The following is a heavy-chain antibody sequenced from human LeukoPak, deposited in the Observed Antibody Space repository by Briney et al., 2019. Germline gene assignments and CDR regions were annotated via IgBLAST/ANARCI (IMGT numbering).Heavy chain of an antibody. CDR1: GFTFSSYS. V-gene: IGHV3-21*01. J-gene: IGHJ4*02. CDR3: ARAKALYCTNGVCYFRYFDY. Sequence: PGGSLRLSCAASGFTFSSYSMNWVRQAPGKGLEWVSSISSSSSYIYYADSVKGRFPISRDNAKNSLYLQMNSLRAEDTAVYYCARAKALYCTNGVCYFRYFDYWGQGTLVTVSS. D-gene: IGHD2-8*01. CDR2: ISSSSSYI.